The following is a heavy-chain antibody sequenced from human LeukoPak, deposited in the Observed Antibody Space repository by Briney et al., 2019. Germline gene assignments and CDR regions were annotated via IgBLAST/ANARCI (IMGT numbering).Heavy chain of an antibody. Sequence: SQTLSLTCAISGDSVSSNKAAWDWIRQSPSRGLEWLGRTYYRSKWFDEYAVAVKSRITINPDTSKNQFSLQLNSVTPEDTAVYYCAREAYCLRASCYRSNFDYWGQGTLVTVSS. D-gene: IGHD2-2*01. V-gene: IGHV6-1*01. CDR3: AREAYCLRASCYRSNFDY. CDR2: TYYRSKWFD. J-gene: IGHJ4*02. CDR1: GDSVSSNKAA.